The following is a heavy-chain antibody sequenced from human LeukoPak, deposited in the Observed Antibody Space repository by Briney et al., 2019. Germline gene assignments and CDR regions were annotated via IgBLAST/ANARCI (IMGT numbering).Heavy chain of an antibody. J-gene: IGHJ4*02. CDR1: GFTFSNYN. V-gene: IGHV3-21*01. CDR2: ISSRGSYI. Sequence: GGSLRLSCAASGFTFSNYNINWVRQAPGKGLEWVSSISSRGSYIYYADSVKGRFAISADNAMNSLYLQMYSLRAEGTAVYYCARGYSSSWYDLYYFDYWGQGTLVTVSS. D-gene: IGHD6-13*01. CDR3: ARGYSSSWYDLYYFDY.